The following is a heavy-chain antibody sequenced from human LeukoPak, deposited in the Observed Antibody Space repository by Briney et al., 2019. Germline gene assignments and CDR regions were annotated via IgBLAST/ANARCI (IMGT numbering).Heavy chain of an antibody. Sequence: SETLSLTCAVSGGSITNSNWWSWVRQPPGKGLVWIGQIYHSGSANYNPSLKSRVTVSMDKSKNQFSLKLSSVTAADTAVYYCARGDSSGFYYFDQWGQGTLVTVSS. V-gene: IGHV4-4*02. J-gene: IGHJ4*02. CDR3: ARGDSSGFYYFDQ. CDR2: IYHSGSA. CDR1: GGSITNSNW. D-gene: IGHD3-22*01.